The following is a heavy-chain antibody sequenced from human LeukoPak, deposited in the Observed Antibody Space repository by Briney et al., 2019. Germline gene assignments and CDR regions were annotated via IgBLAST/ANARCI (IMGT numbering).Heavy chain of an antibody. D-gene: IGHD2-21*02. CDR3: AKGEVVTAIFPLDC. J-gene: IGHJ4*02. CDR2: ISGSGGTT. V-gene: IGHV3-23*01. Sequence: PGGSLRLSCAASGFTFSSYAMSWVRQAPGKGLEWVSGISGSGGTTYYADSVQGRFTISRDNSKKTLFLQMSSLRAEDTAVYYCAKGEVVTAIFPLDCWGQGTLVIVSS. CDR1: GFTFSSYA.